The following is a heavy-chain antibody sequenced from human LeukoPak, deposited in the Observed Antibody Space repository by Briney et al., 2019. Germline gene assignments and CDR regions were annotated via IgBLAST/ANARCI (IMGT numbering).Heavy chain of an antibody. V-gene: IGHV1-2*02. CDR2: INPNSGGT. J-gene: IGHJ5*02. Sequence: ASVKVPCKASGYTFSGYYIHWVRQAPGQGLEWMGWINPNSGGTNYAQKFQGRVTMTRDTSISTAYMELSSLTSEDTAVYYCARGRRIIAAAGRVGQYWFDPWGQGTLVTVSS. CDR3: ARGRRIIAAAGRVGQYWFDP. CDR1: GYTFSGYY. D-gene: IGHD6-13*01.